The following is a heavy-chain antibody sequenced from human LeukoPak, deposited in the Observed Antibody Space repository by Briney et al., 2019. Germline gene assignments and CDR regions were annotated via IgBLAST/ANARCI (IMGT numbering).Heavy chain of an antibody. Sequence: GGSLRLSCAASGFTFTNFAMNWVRQAPGKGLEWVSSISESGDDTAYADSVKGRFTISRDNSRNTLYLQMISLRAEDTAVYYCAKQFVDVWGQGTLVTVFS. D-gene: IGHD5-24*01. CDR1: GFTFTNFA. CDR2: ISESGDDT. J-gene: IGHJ5*02. CDR3: AKQFVDV. V-gene: IGHV3-23*01.